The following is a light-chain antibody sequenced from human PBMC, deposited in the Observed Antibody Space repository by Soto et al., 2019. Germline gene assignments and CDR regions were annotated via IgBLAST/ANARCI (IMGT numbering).Light chain of an antibody. CDR2: TIS. V-gene: IGKV1-9*01. J-gene: IGKJ4*01. CDR3: QQVKTYPVT. CDR1: QDIKRF. Sequence: DVQLTQSPSFLAASVGDRLTITCRASQDIKRFLAWYQQKPGKAPKLLIYTISTLQSGVPSRFSGSGSGTEYTLTLRSLQPDDFATYYCQQVKTYPVTYAGGTKVEI.